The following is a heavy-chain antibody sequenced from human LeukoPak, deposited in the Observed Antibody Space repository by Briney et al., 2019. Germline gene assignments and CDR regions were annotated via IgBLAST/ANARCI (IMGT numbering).Heavy chain of an antibody. CDR3: ARSSQYGSGADY. Sequence: KPGGSLRLSCAASGFTFSDYYLSWIRQAPGKGLEWVSYISRDGTTIYYADSVKGRFTISRDNAKNSLFLQMNSLRAEDTAVYYCARSSQYGSGADYWGQGTLVTVSS. CDR2: ISRDGTTI. D-gene: IGHD3-10*01. J-gene: IGHJ4*02. CDR1: GFTFSDYY. V-gene: IGHV3-11*01.